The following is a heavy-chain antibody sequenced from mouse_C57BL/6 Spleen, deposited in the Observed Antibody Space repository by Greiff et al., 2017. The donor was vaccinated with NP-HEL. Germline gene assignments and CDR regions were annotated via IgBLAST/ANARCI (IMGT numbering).Heavy chain of an antibody. CDR2: IYPRSGNT. Sequence: VQGVESGAELARPGASVKLSCKASGYTFTSYGISWVKQRTGQGLEWIGEIYPRSGNTYYNEKFKGKATLTADKSSSTAYMELRSLTSEDSAVYFCARDYESLYAMDYWGQGTSVTVSS. J-gene: IGHJ4*01. V-gene: IGHV1-81*01. D-gene: IGHD2-4*01. CDR3: ARDYESLYAMDY. CDR1: GYTFTSYG.